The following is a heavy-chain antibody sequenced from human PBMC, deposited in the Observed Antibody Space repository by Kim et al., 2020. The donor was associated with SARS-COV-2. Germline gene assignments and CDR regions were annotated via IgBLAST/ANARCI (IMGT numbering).Heavy chain of an antibody. CDR3: ARDWDALEAFGKVSAF. J-gene: IGHJ4*02. D-gene: IGHD3-10*01. CDR2: ISAYSGNT. CDR1: GYIFRQFG. Sequence: ASVKVSCKASGYIFRQFGISWVRQAPGQGLEWLGWISAYSGNTQYSEKFQGRVIMTTDTPASTAHMELRSLTSDDTALYYCARDWDALEAFGKVSAFWGQGTLVTVSS. V-gene: IGHV1-18*01.